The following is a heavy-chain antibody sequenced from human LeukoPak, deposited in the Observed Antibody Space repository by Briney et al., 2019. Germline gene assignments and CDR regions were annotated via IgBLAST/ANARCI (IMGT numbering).Heavy chain of an antibody. J-gene: IGHJ4*02. CDR1: GFTFSTYW. CDR3: ARVGAVAGSLDY. Sequence: PGGSLRLSCAASGFTFSTYWMPWVRQAPGKGLVWVSRIKGDGSSTSYADSVKGRFTISRDNAKNTLFLQMNSLRGEDTAIYYCARVGAVAGSLDYWGQGTPVTVSS. V-gene: IGHV3-74*01. D-gene: IGHD6-19*01. CDR2: IKGDGSST.